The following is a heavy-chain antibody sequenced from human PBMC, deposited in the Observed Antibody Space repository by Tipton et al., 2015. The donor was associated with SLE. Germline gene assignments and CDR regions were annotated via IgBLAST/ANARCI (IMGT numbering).Heavy chain of an antibody. CDR2: IKSKTDGGTT. J-gene: IGHJ3*02. CDR1: GFTFSNAW. Sequence: SLRLSCAASGFTFSNAWMSWVRQAPGKGLEWVGRIKSKTDGGTTDYAAPVKGRFTISRDDSKNTLYLQMNSLKTEDTAVYYCTPCPSIHDAFDIWGQGTMVTVSS. D-gene: IGHD3-3*02. CDR3: TPCPSIHDAFDI. V-gene: IGHV3-15*01.